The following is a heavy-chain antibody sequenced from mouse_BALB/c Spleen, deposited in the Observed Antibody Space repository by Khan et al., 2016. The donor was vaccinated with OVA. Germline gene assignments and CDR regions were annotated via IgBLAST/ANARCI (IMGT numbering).Heavy chain of an antibody. V-gene: IGHV3-2*02. CDR3: ARTARIKY. J-gene: IGHJ2*01. CDR1: GYSITSGYG. CDR2: ISYSGST. Sequence: VQLKESGPGLVKPSQSLSLTCTVTGYSITSGYGWNWIRQFPGNKLEWMGYISYSGSTNYNPSLKSRISITRDTSKNQFFLQLNSVTTEETAKHYCARTARIKYWGQGTTLTVSS. D-gene: IGHD1-2*01.